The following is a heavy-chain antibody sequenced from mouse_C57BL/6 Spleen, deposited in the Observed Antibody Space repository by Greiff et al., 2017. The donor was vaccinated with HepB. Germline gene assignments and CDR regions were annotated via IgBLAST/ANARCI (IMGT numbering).Heavy chain of an antibody. V-gene: IGHV3-6*01. J-gene: IGHJ4*01. Sequence: EVQLQESGPGLVKPSQSLSLTCSVTGYSITSGYYWNWIRQFPGNKLEWMGYISYDGSNNYNPSLKNRISITRDTSKNQFFLKLNSVTTEDTATYYCARAGYDYGGYYYAMDYWGQGTSVTVSS. CDR3: ARAGYDYGGYYYAMDY. CDR2: ISYDGSN. D-gene: IGHD2-4*01. CDR1: GYSITSGYY.